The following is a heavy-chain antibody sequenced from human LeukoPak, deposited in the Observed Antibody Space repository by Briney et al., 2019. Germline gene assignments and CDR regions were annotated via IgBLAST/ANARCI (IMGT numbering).Heavy chain of an antibody. Sequence: GGSLRLSCAASGFTFSNYAMSWVRQAPGKGLEWVSSLSGSGGSTYHADSVKGRFTISRDNSKNTLYLQMNSLRPEDMALYYCARGYSSSWTRGGFDIWGQGTMVTVSS. CDR3: ARGYSSSWTRGGFDI. D-gene: IGHD6-13*01. J-gene: IGHJ3*02. V-gene: IGHV3-23*01. CDR1: GFTFSNYA. CDR2: LSGSGGST.